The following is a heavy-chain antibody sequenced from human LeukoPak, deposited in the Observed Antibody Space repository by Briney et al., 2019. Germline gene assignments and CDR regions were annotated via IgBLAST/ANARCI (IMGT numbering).Heavy chain of an antibody. CDR3: ARHYYGSGTYYLDY. CDR2: IYYSGST. Sequence: SETLFLTCTVSGGSISSYYWSWIRQPPGKGLEWIGYIYYSGSTNYNPSLKSRVTISVDTSKNQFSLKVSSVTAADTAVYYCARHYYGSGTYYLDYWGQGTLVTVSS. V-gene: IGHV4-59*08. J-gene: IGHJ4*02. CDR1: GGSISSYY. D-gene: IGHD3-10*01.